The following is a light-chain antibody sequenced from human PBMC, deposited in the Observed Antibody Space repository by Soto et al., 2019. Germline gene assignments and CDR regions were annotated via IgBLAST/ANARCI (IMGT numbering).Light chain of an antibody. Sequence: EIVMTQSPSTLSVSPGKRATLSCRASESVSSKLALYQQKPGQAPRLLIYDASNRATGIPARFSGSGSGTDFTHTISSLEPEDFAVYYCQQRSNCLITFGQGTRLEIK. J-gene: IGKJ5*01. CDR2: DAS. CDR3: QQRSNCLIT. CDR1: ESVSSK. V-gene: IGKV3-11*01.